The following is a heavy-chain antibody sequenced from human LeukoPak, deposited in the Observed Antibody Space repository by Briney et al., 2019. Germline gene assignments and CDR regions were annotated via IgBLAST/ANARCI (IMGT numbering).Heavy chain of an antibody. Sequence: PSETLFLTCAVYGGSFSGYYWSWIRQPPGKGLEWIGEINHSGSTNYNPSLKSRVTISVDTSKNQFSLKLSSVTAADTAVYYCARSITMIVVVIRYNWFDPWGQGTLVTVSS. CDR3: ARSITMIVVVIRYNWFDP. J-gene: IGHJ5*02. V-gene: IGHV4-34*01. CDR2: INHSGST. D-gene: IGHD3-22*01. CDR1: GGSFSGYY.